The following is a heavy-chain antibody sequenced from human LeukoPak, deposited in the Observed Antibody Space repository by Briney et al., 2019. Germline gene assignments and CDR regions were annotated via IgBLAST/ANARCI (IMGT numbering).Heavy chain of an antibody. CDR1: GYTFTSYD. CDR3: ARGFRGSSSCYGWSLYYMDV. Sequence: GASVKVSCKASGYTFTSYDINWVRQATGQGLEWMGWMNPNSGDTGYAQKFQGRVTMTRNTSISTAYMELSSLRSEDTAVYYCARGFRGSSSCYGWSLYYMDVWGKGTTVTVSS. D-gene: IGHD6-13*01. J-gene: IGHJ6*03. CDR2: MNPNSGDT. V-gene: IGHV1-8*01.